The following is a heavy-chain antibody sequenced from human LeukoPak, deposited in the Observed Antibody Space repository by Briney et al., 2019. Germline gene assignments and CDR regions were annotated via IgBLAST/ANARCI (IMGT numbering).Heavy chain of an antibody. V-gene: IGHV1-24*01. J-gene: IGHJ4*02. CDR3: ARDLRMIVAEPYYFDY. Sequence: ASVKVSCKVSGYTLTDLSMNWVRQAPGKGLEWMGGVDPDDGETIYAQKFQGRVTMTEDTSTDTAYMELITLRSEDTAVYYCARDLRMIVAEPYYFDYWGQGTLVTVSS. CDR2: VDPDDGET. CDR1: GYTLTDLS. D-gene: IGHD3-22*01.